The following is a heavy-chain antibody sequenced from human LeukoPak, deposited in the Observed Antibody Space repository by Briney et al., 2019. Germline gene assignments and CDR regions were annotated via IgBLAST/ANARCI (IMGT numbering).Heavy chain of an antibody. CDR2: IYHSGST. J-gene: IGHJ5*02. CDR1: GGSISSGGYS. D-gene: IGHD5-18*01. Sequence: SETLSLTCAVSGGSISSGGYSWSWIRQPPGKGLEWIGYIYHSGSTYYNPSLKSRVTISVDRSKNQFSLKLSSVTAADTAVYYGARVGDGDTALQFAPWGQGTLVTVSS. V-gene: IGHV4-30-2*01. CDR3: ARVGDGDTALQFAP.